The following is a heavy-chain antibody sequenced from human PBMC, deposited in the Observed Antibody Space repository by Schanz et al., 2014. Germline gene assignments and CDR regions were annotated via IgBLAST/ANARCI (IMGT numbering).Heavy chain of an antibody. CDR2: ISGSGGST. D-gene: IGHD3-10*01. V-gene: IGHV3-23*04. CDR1: GFGFSSYS. Sequence: EVHLVESGGGLVQPGGSLRLSCAASGFGFSSYSMNWVRQAPGKGLEWVSAISGSGGSTYYAESVKGRFTISRDNSKNTLYLQMNSLRAEDTAVYYCARIGGSVFDYWAQGTLVTVSS. J-gene: IGHJ4*02. CDR3: ARIGGSVFDY.